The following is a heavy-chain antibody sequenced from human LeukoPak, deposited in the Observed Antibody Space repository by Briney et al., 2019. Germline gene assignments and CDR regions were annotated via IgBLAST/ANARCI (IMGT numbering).Heavy chain of an antibody. D-gene: IGHD3-22*01. J-gene: IGHJ5*02. Sequence: SETLSLTCTVSGDSISSGNSYWGWIRQPPGEGLEWIGTIYYIGSTYYSPSLNSRVTMSVDTSKNQFSLKLTSMTAADTAVYYCARHVHYHDFSGFLAWGQGTLVTVSS. V-gene: IGHV4-39*01. CDR1: GDSISSGNSY. CDR2: IYYIGST. CDR3: ARHVHYHDFSGFLA.